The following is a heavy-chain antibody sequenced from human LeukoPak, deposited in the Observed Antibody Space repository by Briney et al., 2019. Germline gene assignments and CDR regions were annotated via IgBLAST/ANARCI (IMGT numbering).Heavy chain of an antibody. V-gene: IGHV4-30-4*01. CDR2: IYYSGST. Sequence: PSQTLSLTCTVSGGSISSGDYYWSWLRQPPGKGLEWIGYIYYSGSTYYNPSLKSRVTISVDTSKNQFSLKLSSVTAADTAVYYCASEGYCSSTSCPLDYWGQGTLVTVSS. CDR3: ASEGYCSSTSCPLDY. D-gene: IGHD2-2*01. CDR1: GGSISSGDYY. J-gene: IGHJ4*02.